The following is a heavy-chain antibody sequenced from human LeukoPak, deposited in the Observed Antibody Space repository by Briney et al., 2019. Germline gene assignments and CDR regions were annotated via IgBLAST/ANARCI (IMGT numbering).Heavy chain of an antibody. CDR2: IYYSGST. J-gene: IGHJ5*02. V-gene: IGHV4-59*01. D-gene: IGHD6-6*01. Sequence: PSETLSLTCTVSGGSISSYYWSWIRQPPGKGLEWIGYIYYSGSTNYNPSLKSRVTISVDTSKNQFSLKLSSVTAADTAVYYCARAKVAARPGWFDPRGQGTLVTVSS. CDR1: GGSISSYY. CDR3: ARAKVAARPGWFDP.